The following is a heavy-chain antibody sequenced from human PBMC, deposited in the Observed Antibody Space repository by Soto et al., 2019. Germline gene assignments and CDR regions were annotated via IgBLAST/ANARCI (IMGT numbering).Heavy chain of an antibody. CDR3: AKSRSAWYFWFDP. CDR2: ISGDNSST. CDR1: GFTFTSYA. D-gene: IGHD6-19*01. Sequence: EVQLLESGGGLVQPGGSLRLSCAASGFTFTSYAMSWVHQAPGKGLEWVSAISGDNSSTYSSDSVQGRFTISRDNSRNTLYLHMNSLRAEDTAVYYCAKSRSAWYFWFDPWGQGTLVTVSS. J-gene: IGHJ5*02. V-gene: IGHV3-23*01.